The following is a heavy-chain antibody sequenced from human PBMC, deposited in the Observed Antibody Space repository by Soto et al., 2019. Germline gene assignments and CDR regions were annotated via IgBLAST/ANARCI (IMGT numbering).Heavy chain of an antibody. CDR2: ISRSGST. V-gene: IGHV4-30-2*01. D-gene: IGHD3-16*01. Sequence: LSLTCTVSGGSITSGNSYSWSWIRQPPGKGLEWIGSISRSGSTSYNPSLKGRVTMSVDKSKNQFSLKLSSVTAADTAVYYCARAAAPYLGTWFDPWGQGTLVTVSS. CDR3: ARAAAPYLGTWFDP. J-gene: IGHJ5*02. CDR1: GGSITSGNSYS.